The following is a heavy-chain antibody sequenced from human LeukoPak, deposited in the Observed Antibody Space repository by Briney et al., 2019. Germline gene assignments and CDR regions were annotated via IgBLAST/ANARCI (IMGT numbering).Heavy chain of an antibody. CDR2: IYTSGST. CDR3: ARHGYSSSWSVGNWFDP. Sequence: SETLSLTCTVSGGSISSYYWSWIRQPPGKGLEWIGYIYTSGSTNYNPSLKSRVTISVDTSKNQFSLKLSSVTAADTAVYYCARHGYSSSWSVGNWFDPCGQGTLVTVSS. D-gene: IGHD6-13*01. J-gene: IGHJ5*02. CDR1: GGSISSYY. V-gene: IGHV4-4*09.